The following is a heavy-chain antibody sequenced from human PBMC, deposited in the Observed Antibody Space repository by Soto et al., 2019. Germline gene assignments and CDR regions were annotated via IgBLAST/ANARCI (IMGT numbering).Heavy chain of an antibody. D-gene: IGHD3-10*01. V-gene: IGHV3-21*01. CDR2: ISSSSSYI. J-gene: IGHJ4*02. Sequence: GGSLRLSCAASGFPFSSYSMNWVRQAPGKGLEWVSSISSSSSYIYYADSVKGRFTISRDNAKNSLYLQMNSLRAEDTAVYYCARDSTRGFDYWGQGTLVTVSS. CDR3: ARDSTRGFDY. CDR1: GFPFSSYS.